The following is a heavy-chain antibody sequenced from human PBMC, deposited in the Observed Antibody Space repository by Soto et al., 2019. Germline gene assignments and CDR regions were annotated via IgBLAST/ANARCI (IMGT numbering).Heavy chain of an antibody. Sequence: PGGSLRLSCAASGFTFDDYAMHWVRQAPGKGLEWVSGISWNSGSIGYADSVKGRFTISRDNAKNSLYLQMNSLRAEDTALYYCAKDQFPHYDSSGYNYWGQGTLVTVSS. CDR1: GFTFDDYA. J-gene: IGHJ4*02. CDR3: AKDQFPHYDSSGYNY. D-gene: IGHD3-22*01. V-gene: IGHV3-9*01. CDR2: ISWNSGSI.